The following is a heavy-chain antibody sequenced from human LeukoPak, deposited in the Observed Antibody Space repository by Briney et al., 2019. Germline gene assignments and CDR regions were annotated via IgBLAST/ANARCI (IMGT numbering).Heavy chain of an antibody. CDR2: ISGSGGST. Sequence: GGSLRLSWAASGFTFSSYAMSWVRQAPGKGLEWGSAISGSGGSTYYADSVKGRFTISRDNSKNTLYLQMNSLRAENTAVYYCAKVGYSYYYFDYWGQGTLVTVSS. V-gene: IGHV3-23*01. D-gene: IGHD5-18*01. J-gene: IGHJ4*02. CDR3: AKVGYSYYYFDY. CDR1: GFTFSSYA.